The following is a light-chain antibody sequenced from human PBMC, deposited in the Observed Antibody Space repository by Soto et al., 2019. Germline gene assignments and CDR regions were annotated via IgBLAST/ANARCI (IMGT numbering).Light chain of an antibody. Sequence: EIVMTQSPATLSVSPGERATLSCRASQSVSSNLAWYQQKPGQAPRLLIYGASTRATGFPARFSGSGSGTEFTLTISSLQSEDFAVYYCQQYNKWPLWTFGQGTKADIK. CDR2: GAS. CDR3: QQYNKWPLWT. CDR1: QSVSSN. J-gene: IGKJ1*01. V-gene: IGKV3-15*01.